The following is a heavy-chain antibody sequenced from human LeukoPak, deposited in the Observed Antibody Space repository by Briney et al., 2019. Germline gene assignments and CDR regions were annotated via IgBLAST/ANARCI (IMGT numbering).Heavy chain of an antibody. CDR3: ARGPRYYYYMDV. CDR1: GFSLRDYS. V-gene: IGHV3-21*01. CDR2: ISSSSRYT. J-gene: IGHJ6*03. Sequence: GGSLRLSCAASGFSLRDYSMDWVRQAPGKGLEWVSSISSSSRYTFYVDSVKGRFTISRDNSKNTLYLQMNSLRAEDTAVYYCARGPRYYYYMDVWGKGTTVTVSS.